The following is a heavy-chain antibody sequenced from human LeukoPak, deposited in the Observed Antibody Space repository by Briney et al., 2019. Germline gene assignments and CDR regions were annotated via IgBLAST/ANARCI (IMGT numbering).Heavy chain of an antibody. V-gene: IGHV4-39*07. D-gene: IGHD6-19*01. Sequence: PSETLSLTCTVSGGSISSSIYYWGWIRQPPGKGLEWIGEINPSGNINYNPSLKSRVTLSVDTSKNQFSLKLNSVTAADTAVYYCARVRGAVAVDYWGHGTLVTVSS. CDR3: ARVRGAVAVDY. J-gene: IGHJ4*01. CDR2: INPSGNI. CDR1: GGSISSSIYY.